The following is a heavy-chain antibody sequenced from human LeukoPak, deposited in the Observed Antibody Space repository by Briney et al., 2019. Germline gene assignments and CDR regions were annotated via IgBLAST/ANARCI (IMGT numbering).Heavy chain of an antibody. Sequence: GGSLRLSCVPSGFTLRIDFMGWVRHAPGKGLHWLTLISLEGYTYYADSVKGRFTISRDSSKDALYLQMNSLRVEARALYYRSKGRGGVWPRGTTVTVS. CDR1: GFTLRIDF. V-gene: IGHV3-66*01. CDR2: ISLEGYT. J-gene: IGHJ6*02. D-gene: IGHD3-10*01. CDR3: SKGRGGV.